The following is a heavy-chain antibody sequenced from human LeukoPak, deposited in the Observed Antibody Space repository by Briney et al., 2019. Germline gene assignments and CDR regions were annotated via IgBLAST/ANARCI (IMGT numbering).Heavy chain of an antibody. V-gene: IGHV3-23*01. J-gene: IGHJ2*01. D-gene: IGHD3-10*01. Sequence: GGSLRLSCAASGFTFSSYGMGWVRQAPGKGPEWVSLISGSGGSTYYADSVKGRFTIFRDNSKNTLYLQMNTLKDEDTALYYCAKLPGLLWFVRGGYFDLWGRGTLVAVSS. CDR3: AKLPGLLWFVRGGYFDL. CDR1: GFTFSSYG. CDR2: ISGSGGST.